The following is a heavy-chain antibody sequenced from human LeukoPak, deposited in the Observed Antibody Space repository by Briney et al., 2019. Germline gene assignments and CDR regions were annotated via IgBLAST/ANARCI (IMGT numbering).Heavy chain of an antibody. Sequence: ASVKVSCKASGGTFSSYVISWVRQAPGQGLEWMGGIIPNFGTANYAQNFQGRVTISADKSTSTAYMELSSLRSDDTAVYYCARDLAGQYCSSTTYCTFIRDTYFDYWGQGTLVTVSS. V-gene: IGHV1-69*06. CDR3: ARDLAGQYCSSTTYCTFIRDTYFDY. CDR2: IIPNFGTA. CDR1: GGTFSSYV. D-gene: IGHD2-2*02. J-gene: IGHJ4*02.